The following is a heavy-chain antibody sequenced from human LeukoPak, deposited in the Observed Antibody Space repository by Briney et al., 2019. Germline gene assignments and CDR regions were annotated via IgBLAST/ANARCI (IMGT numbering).Heavy chain of an antibody. CDR2: IIPILGIA. J-gene: IGHJ4*02. CDR3: ARDLFRDGYNHGHFDY. V-gene: IGHV1-69*04. CDR1: GGTFSSYA. D-gene: IGHD5-24*01. Sequence: ASVKVSCKASGGTFSSYAISWVRQAPGQGLEWMGRIIPILGIANYAQKFQGRVTITADKSTSTAYMELSSLRSEDTAVYYCARDLFRDGYNHGHFDYWGQGTLVTVSS.